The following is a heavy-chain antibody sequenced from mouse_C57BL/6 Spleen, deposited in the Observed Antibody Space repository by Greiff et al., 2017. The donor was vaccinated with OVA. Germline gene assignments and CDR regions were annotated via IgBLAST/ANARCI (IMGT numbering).Heavy chain of an antibody. CDR2: IDPSDSET. V-gene: IGHV1-52*01. CDR1: GYTFTSYW. D-gene: IGHD1-1*01. CDR3: ARSRVLRTYYFDY. Sequence: VQLQQPGAELVRPGSSVKLSCKASGYTFTSYWMHWVKQRPIQGLEWIGNIDPSDSETHYNQKFKDKATLTVDKSSSTAYMQLSSLTSEDSAVYYCARSRVLRTYYFDYWGQGTTLTVSS. J-gene: IGHJ2*01.